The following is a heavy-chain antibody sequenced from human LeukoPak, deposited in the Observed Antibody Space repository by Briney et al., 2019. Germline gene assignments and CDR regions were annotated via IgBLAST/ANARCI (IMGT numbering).Heavy chain of an antibody. CDR1: GGSFSGYY. D-gene: IGHD3-16*02. V-gene: IGHV4-34*01. J-gene: IGHJ3*02. CDR2: INHSGST. CDR3: ARRLPVWGSYRYYAFDI. Sequence: PSGTLSLTCAVYGGSFSGYYWSWIRQPPGKGLEWIGEINHSGSTNYNPSLKSRVTISVDTSKNQFSLKLSSVTAADTAVYYCARRLPVWGSYRYYAFDIWGQGTMVTVSS.